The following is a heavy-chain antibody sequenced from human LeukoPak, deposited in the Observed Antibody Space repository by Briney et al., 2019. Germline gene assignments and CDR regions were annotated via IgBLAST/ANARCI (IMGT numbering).Heavy chain of an antibody. V-gene: IGHV4-34*01. CDR3: ARAYYGPPFHYYFDY. Sequence: SETLSLTCAVYGGSFSGYYWSWIRQPPGKGLEWIGEINHSGSTNYNPSLKSRVTISVDTSKNQFSLKLSSVTAADTAVYYCARAYYGPPFHYYFDYWGQGTLVTVSS. CDR2: INHSGST. J-gene: IGHJ4*02. CDR1: GGSFSGYY. D-gene: IGHD3-10*01.